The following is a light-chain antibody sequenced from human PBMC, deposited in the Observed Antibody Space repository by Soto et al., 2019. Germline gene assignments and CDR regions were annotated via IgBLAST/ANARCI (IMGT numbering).Light chain of an antibody. CDR3: SSYTSSATFV. V-gene: IGLV2-14*01. Sequence: QSVLTQPASVSGSPGQSITISCTGTNSDAGDYNYVSWYQRHPGKAPKVMIYEVSNRPSGVSNRFSGSKSGNTASLTISGLQAEDEADYYCSSYTSSATFVFGTGTKVTVL. CDR2: EVS. J-gene: IGLJ1*01. CDR1: NSDAGDYNY.